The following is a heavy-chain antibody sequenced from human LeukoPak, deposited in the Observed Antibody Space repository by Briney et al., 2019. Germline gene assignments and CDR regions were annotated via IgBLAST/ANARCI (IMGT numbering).Heavy chain of an antibody. CDR3: ARDVWTGVAVSDY. Sequence: GGSLRLSCAASGFTFSSYWMTRVRQAPGKGLEWLANIKEDGSIQYYLDSVRGRFTISRDNAKTSVYLQLNSLRADDTAVYYCARDVWTGVAVSDYWGQGTLVTVSS. J-gene: IGHJ4*02. CDR1: GFTFSSYW. D-gene: IGHD6-19*01. CDR2: IKEDGSIQ. V-gene: IGHV3-7*01.